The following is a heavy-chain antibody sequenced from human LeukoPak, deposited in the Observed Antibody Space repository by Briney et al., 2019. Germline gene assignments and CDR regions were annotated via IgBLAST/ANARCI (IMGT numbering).Heavy chain of an antibody. J-gene: IGHJ6*03. CDR2: INPSGGST. Sequence: GASVKVSCKASGYTFTNYYIHWVRQAPGQGLECMGIINPSGGSTSYAQKFQGRVTMTRDMSTSTVYMELSSLRSEDTAVYYCASPSGSYRTYYYYMDVWGKGTTVTVSS. V-gene: IGHV1-46*01. D-gene: IGHD1-26*01. CDR3: ASPSGSYRTYYYYMDV. CDR1: GYTFTNYY.